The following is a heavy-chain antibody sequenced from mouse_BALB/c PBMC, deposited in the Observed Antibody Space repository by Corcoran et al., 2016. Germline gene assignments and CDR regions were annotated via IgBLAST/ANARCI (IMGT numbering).Heavy chain of an antibody. V-gene: IGHV14-3*02. CDR3: ARPGYYGSSFFAY. CDR2: IDPANGNT. D-gene: IGHD1-1*01. J-gene: IGHJ3*01. Sequence: VQLQQSGAELVKPGASVKLSCTAAGFNIKDTYMHWVKQRPEQGLEWIGRIDPANGNTKYDPKFQGKATITADTSSNTAYLQLSSLTSEDTAVYYCARPGYYGSSFFAYWGQGTLVTVSA. CDR1: GFNIKDTY.